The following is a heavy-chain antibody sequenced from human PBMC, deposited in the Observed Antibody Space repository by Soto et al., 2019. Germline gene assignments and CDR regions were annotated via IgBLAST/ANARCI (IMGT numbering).Heavy chain of an antibody. CDR3: ARVWAKASSGWSVRPLEGDYYYG. J-gene: IGHJ6*01. CDR2: IYSGGST. D-gene: IGHD6-19*01. CDR1: GFTVSSNY. Sequence: LRLSCAASGFTVSSNYMSWVRQAPGKGLEWVSVIYSGGSTYYADSVKGRFTISRDNSKNTLYLQMNSLRAEDTAVYYCARVWAKASSGWSVRPLEGDYYYG. V-gene: IGHV3-53*01.